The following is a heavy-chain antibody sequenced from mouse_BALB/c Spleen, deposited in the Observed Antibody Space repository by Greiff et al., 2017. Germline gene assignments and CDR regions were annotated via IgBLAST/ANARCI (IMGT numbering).Heavy chain of an antibody. CDR3: AEGGDYDPWDY. CDR1: GYSITSGSF. J-gene: IGHJ4*01. D-gene: IGHD2-4*01. V-gene: IGHV3-6*01. Sequence: ESGPGLVKPSQSLYLTCSVTGYSITSGSFWFWLRQFPGNQLEWMGFISYDGSTNYNPSLKNRISITRNTSKNQFFLQLKSMTTEDTATYYCAEGGDYDPWDYWGQGTSVTVSS. CDR2: ISYDGST.